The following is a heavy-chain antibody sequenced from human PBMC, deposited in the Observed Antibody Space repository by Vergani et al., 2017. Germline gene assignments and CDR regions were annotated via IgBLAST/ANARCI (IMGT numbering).Heavy chain of an antibody. Sequence: QVQLVESGGGLVKPGGSLRLSCAASGFTFSDYYMSWIRQAPGKGLEWVSYISSSGSTIYYADSVKGRFTISRDNAKNSLYLQRNSLRAEDTVVYYCARGTNTVRGVIVITPWFDYWGQGTLLTVSS. CDR3: ARGTNTVRGVIVITPWFDY. J-gene: IGHJ4*02. CDR2: ISSSGSTI. D-gene: IGHD3-16*02. V-gene: IGHV3-11*04. CDR1: GFTFSDYY.